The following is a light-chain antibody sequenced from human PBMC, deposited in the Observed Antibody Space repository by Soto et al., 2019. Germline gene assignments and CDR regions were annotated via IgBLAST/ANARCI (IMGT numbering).Light chain of an antibody. CDR3: ASWDDDLNGPI. CDR1: HSNVGVNA. CDR2: TDD. Sequence: QSALTQPPSASGTPGLRVVISCSGSHSNVGVNAISWYQHLPGTAPRLLLHTDDQRPSGIPDRFSGSHSGTSASLAISRLQSEDEGHYYCASWDDDLNGPIFGGGTKLTVL. J-gene: IGLJ2*01. V-gene: IGLV1-44*01.